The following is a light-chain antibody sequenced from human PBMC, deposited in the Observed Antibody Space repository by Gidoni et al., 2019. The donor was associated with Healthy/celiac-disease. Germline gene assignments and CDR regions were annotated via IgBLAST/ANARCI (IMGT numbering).Light chain of an antibody. CDR2: GNS. J-gene: IGLJ2*01. CDR3: HSYDSSLRGV. CDR1: SSNIGEGYD. V-gene: IGLV1-40*01. Sequence: QSVLTQPPSVSGAPGQRVTISCTGSSSNIGEGYDVHWYQQLPGTAPKLLIYGNSNRPSGVPDRFSGSKSGTSASLPITGLQAGDEADYYCHSYDSSLRGVFGGGTKLTVL.